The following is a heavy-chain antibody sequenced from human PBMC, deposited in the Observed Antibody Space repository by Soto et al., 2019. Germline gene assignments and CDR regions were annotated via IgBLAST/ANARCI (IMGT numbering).Heavy chain of an antibody. D-gene: IGHD3-9*01. J-gene: IGHJ6*02. V-gene: IGHV4-34*01. CDR1: GGSFSRYY. CDR3: ARGTEITISAGHYYYYGMDV. Sequence: PSETLSLTCTVSGGSFSRYYWSWFRQPPGKGLEWIGEINHSGSTNYNPSLKSRVTISVDTSKNQFPLKLSSVTAADTAVYYCARGTEITISAGHYYYYGMDVWGQGTTVT. CDR2: INHSGST.